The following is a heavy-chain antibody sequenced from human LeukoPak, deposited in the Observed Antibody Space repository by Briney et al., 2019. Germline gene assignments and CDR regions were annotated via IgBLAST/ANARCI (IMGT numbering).Heavy chain of an antibody. J-gene: IGHJ6*02. CDR2: ISGSGGST. Sequence: PGGSLRLSCAAYGFTFSSYAMSWVRQAPGKGLEWVTAISGSGGSTYYADSVKGRFTISRDNTKNTLYLQMNSLRAEDTAVYYCAKDGRYCSGGSPCWVYYYGMDVWAKGPRSPSP. CDR1: GFTFSSYA. CDR3: AKDGRYCSGGSPCWVYYYGMDV. V-gene: IGHV3-23*01. D-gene: IGHD2-15*01.